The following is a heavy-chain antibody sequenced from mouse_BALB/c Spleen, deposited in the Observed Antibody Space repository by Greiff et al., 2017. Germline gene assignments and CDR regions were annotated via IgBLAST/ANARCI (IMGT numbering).Heavy chain of an antibody. D-gene: IGHD2-13*01. CDR2: IDPANGNT. CDR3: ARRGDYDAYYYAMDY. V-gene: IGHV14-3*02. Sequence: VQLQQSGAELVKPGASVKLSCTASGFNIKDTYMHWVKQRPEQGLEWIGRIDPANGNTKYDPKFQGKATITADTSSNTAYLQLSSLTSEDTAVYYCARRGDYDAYYYAMDYWGQGTSVTVSS. CDR1: GFNIKDTY. J-gene: IGHJ4*01.